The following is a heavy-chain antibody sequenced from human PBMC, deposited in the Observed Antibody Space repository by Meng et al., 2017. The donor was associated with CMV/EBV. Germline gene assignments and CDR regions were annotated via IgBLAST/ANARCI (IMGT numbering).Heavy chain of an antibody. CDR2: INPNSGGT. Sequence: YTFTGYYMHWVRQAPGQGLEWMGWINPNSGGTNYAQKFQGRVTMTRDTSISTAYMELSRLRSDDTAVYYCARESRTAMVFEYSYGSDYWGQGTLVTVSS. J-gene: IGHJ4*02. CDR1: YTFTGYY. V-gene: IGHV1-2*02. CDR3: ARESRTAMVFEYSYGSDY. D-gene: IGHD5-18*01.